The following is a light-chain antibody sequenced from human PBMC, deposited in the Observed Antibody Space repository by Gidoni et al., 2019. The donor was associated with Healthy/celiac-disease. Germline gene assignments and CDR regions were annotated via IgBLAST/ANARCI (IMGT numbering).Light chain of an antibody. CDR1: QGISSY. Sequence: DIQFTQSPSSLSASVGDRDTITCRASQGISSYLAWYQQKPGKAPKLLIYAASTLQSGVPSRFSGSGSGTEFTLKISSLQPEDFATYYCQQLNSYPRGFTFGPGTKVDIK. J-gene: IGKJ3*01. CDR3: QQLNSYPRGFT. V-gene: IGKV1-9*01. CDR2: AAS.